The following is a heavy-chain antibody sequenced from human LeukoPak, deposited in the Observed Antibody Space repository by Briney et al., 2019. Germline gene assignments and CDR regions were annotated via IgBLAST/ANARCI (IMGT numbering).Heavy chain of an antibody. CDR3: ARYRGASGYHFVY. CDR1: GGSFSGYY. D-gene: IGHD5-12*01. Sequence: PSETLSLTCAVYGGSFSGYYWSWIRQPPGKGLEWIGEINHSGSTNYNPSLKSRVTIPVDTSKNQFSLKLSSVTAADTAVYYCARYRGASGYHFVYWGEGTLVTVSS. J-gene: IGHJ4*02. CDR2: INHSGST. V-gene: IGHV4-34*01.